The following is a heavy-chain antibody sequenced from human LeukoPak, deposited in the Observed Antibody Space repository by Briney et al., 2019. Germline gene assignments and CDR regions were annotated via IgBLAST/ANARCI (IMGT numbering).Heavy chain of an antibody. Sequence: PGRSLRLSCAASGFTFNNYWMHWVRQAPGKGLVWVSHVNNDGSSTSYADSVKGRFIISRDNAKDTLYLQMKSLRAEDTAVYYCARDRGKMATINFLDHWGQGTLVTVSS. D-gene: IGHD5-24*01. CDR3: ARDRGKMATINFLDH. CDR1: GFTFNNYW. J-gene: IGHJ4*02. CDR2: VNNDGSST. V-gene: IGHV3-74*01.